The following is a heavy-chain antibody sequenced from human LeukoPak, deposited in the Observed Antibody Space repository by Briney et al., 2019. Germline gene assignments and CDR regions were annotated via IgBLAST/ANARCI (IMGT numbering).Heavy chain of an antibody. CDR1: VGSFRGYY. CDR3: ARGAQTYYDKAPVDY. V-gene: IGHV4-34*01. D-gene: IGHD3-22*01. Sequence: SETLSLTCAVSVGSFRGYYWSWIRQPPGKGLEWIWEINHSGSTNYTPSLKCRVTIPVDTSKRQLSLKLNSMTAADTAVYYCARGAQTYYDKAPVDYWGQGTLVTVSS. J-gene: IGHJ4*02. CDR2: INHSGST.